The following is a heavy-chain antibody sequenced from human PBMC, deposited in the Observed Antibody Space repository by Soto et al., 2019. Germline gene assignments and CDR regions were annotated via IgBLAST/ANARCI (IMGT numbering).Heavy chain of an antibody. V-gene: IGHV3-7*03. CDR3: ARAYGSGSYYLAYYYYGMDV. D-gene: IGHD3-10*01. CDR2: IKQDGSEK. Sequence: GGSLRLSRGSSGFTFSSYWISWVRQAPGKGLEWVANIKQDGSEKYYVDSVKGRFTISRDNAKNSLYLQMNSLRAEDTAVYYCARAYGSGSYYLAYYYYGMDVWGQGTTVTVSS. J-gene: IGHJ6*02. CDR1: GFTFSSYW.